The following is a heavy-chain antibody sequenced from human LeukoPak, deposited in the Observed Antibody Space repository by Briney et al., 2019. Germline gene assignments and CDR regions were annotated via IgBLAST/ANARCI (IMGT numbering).Heavy chain of an antibody. CDR3: AKSNGYGLVDI. V-gene: IGHV3-23*01. CDR1: GFTFSSYG. CDR2: ISGSGGST. D-gene: IGHD3-10*01. J-gene: IGHJ3*02. Sequence: GGSLRLSCAASGFTFSSYGMIWVRQATGKALEWVSAISGSGGSTYYADSVKGRFAISRDNSKNTLYLQMNSLRAEDTAVYYCAKSNGYGLVDIWGQGTMVTVSS.